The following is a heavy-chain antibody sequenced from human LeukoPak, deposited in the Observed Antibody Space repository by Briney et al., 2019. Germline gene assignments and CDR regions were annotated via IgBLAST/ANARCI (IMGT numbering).Heavy chain of an antibody. CDR3: AREVGLDIVVVPAAIPAFDY. CDR1: GFTFSSYW. J-gene: IGHJ4*02. Sequence: GGSLRLSCAASGFTFSSYWMSWVRQAPGKGLEWVANIKQDGSEKYYVDSVRGRFTISRDNAKNSLYLQMNSLRAEDTAVYYCAREVGLDIVVVPAAIPAFDYWGQGTLVTVSS. D-gene: IGHD2-2*02. CDR2: IKQDGSEK. V-gene: IGHV3-7*01.